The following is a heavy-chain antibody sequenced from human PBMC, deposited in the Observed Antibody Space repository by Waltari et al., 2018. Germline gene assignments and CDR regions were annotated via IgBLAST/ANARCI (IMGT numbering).Heavy chain of an antibody. CDR3: AKDITLGVLRFLEWLFAFDY. CDR2: ISGSGGST. CDR1: GFTFSSYA. V-gene: IGHV3-23*01. D-gene: IGHD3-3*01. J-gene: IGHJ4*02. Sequence: EVQLLESGGGLVQPGGSLRLSCAASGFTFSSYAMSWVRQAPGKGLGWVSAISGSGGSTYYADSVKGRFTISRDNSKNTLYLQVNSLRAEDTAVYYCAKDITLGVLRFLEWLFAFDYWGQGTLVTVSS.